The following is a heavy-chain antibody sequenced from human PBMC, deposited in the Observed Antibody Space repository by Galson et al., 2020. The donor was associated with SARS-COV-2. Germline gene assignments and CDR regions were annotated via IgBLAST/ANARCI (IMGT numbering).Heavy chain of an antibody. V-gene: IGHV3-23*01. Sequence: GESLKIYCAASGFTFSSYAMNWVRQAPGKGLEWVSDINNGGGATYYADSVRGRFTISRDNSKNQLYLKMNSLRAEDTAVDYCAKGTLNSWATFDSCGQGGLGTVSS. J-gene: IGHJ4*02. CDR2: INNGGGAT. CDR3: AKGTLNSWATFDS. CDR1: GFTFSSYA. D-gene: IGHD5-12*01.